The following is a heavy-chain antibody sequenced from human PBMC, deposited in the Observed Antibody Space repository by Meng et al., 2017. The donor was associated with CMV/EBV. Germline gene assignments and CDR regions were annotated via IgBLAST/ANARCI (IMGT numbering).Heavy chain of an antibody. CDR2: IYSGGST. Sequence: GGSLRLSCAASGFTVSSNYVNWVRQAPGKGLEWVSVIYSGGSTYYADSVKGRFTISRDNSKNTVYLQMNSLRAEDTAVFYCARGVDTAPLDMDIWGQGTTVTVSS. J-gene: IGHJ6*02. D-gene: IGHD5-18*01. CDR3: ARGVDTAPLDMDI. V-gene: IGHV3-53*01. CDR1: GFTVSSNY.